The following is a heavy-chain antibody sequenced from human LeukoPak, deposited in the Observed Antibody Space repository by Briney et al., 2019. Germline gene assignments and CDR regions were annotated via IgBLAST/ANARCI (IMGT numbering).Heavy chain of an antibody. CDR1: GGTFSSYA. Sequence: SVKVSCKASGGTFSSYAISWVRQAPGQGLEWMGRIIPILGIANYAQKFQGRITITADKSTSTAYMELSSLRSEDTAVYYCARGELRYFDWLFLDYYYYGMDVWGQGTTVTVSS. CDR2: IIPILGIA. CDR3: ARGELRYFDWLFLDYYYYGMDV. D-gene: IGHD3-9*01. J-gene: IGHJ6*02. V-gene: IGHV1-69*04.